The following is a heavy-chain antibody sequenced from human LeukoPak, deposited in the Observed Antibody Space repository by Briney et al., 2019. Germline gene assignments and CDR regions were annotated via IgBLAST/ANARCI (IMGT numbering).Heavy chain of an antibody. J-gene: IGHJ3*02. CDR3: ARTALTYDILTGYYIGAFDT. V-gene: IGHV1-3*01. Sequence: ASVKVSCKASGYTFTSYAMYWVRQSPGQRLEWIGWINAGNGNTKYSKKFQGRVSITRDTSARRDYMELSSLRSEDTAVYYCARTALTYDILTGYYIGAFDTWGQGTMVTVPS. CDR1: GYTFTSYA. D-gene: IGHD3-9*01. CDR2: INAGNGNT.